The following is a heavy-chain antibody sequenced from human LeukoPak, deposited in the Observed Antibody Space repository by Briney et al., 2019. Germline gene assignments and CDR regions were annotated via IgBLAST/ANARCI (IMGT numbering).Heavy chain of an antibody. CDR1: GFSFDDYA. CDR2: ISWNSGSI. J-gene: IGHJ4*02. V-gene: IGHV3-9*03. CDR3: AKGQMGWDRFDY. Sequence: PGRSLRLSCAASGFSFDDYAMYWVWQAPGKGLEWVSGISWNSGSIGYADSVKGRFTISRDNAKNSLYLQMNSLRAEDMALYYCAKGQMGWDRFDYWGQGTLVTVSS. D-gene: IGHD1-26*01.